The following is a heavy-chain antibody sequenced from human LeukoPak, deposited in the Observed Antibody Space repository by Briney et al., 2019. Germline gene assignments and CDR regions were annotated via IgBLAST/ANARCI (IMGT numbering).Heavy chain of an antibody. J-gene: IGHJ3*02. CDR3: ARIRFTAPSKYCSGGSCYDSQDAFDI. CDR2: IDWDDDK. Sequence: SGPTLVNPTQTLTLTCTFSGFSLSTSGMCVSWIRQPPGKALEWLARIDWDDDKYYSTSLKTRLTISKDTSKNQVVRTMTNMDPVDTATYYCARIRFTAPSKYCSGGSCYDSQDAFDIWGQGTMVTVSS. CDR1: GFSLSTSGMC. V-gene: IGHV2-70*11. D-gene: IGHD2-15*01.